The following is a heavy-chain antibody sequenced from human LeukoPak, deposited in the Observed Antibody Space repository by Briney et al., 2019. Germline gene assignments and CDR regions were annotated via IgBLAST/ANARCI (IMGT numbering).Heavy chain of an antibody. D-gene: IGHD1-26*01. J-gene: IGHJ4*02. CDR2: ISAYNGNT. Sequence: ASVKVSCKASGYTFTIYGISWVRQAPGQALEWMGWISAYNGNTNYAQKLQGRVTMTTDTSTSTAYMELRSLRSDDTAVYYCARGLGSYLPFSEYYFDYWGQGTLVTVSS. CDR3: ARGLGSYLPFSEYYFDY. CDR1: GYTFTIYG. V-gene: IGHV1-18*01.